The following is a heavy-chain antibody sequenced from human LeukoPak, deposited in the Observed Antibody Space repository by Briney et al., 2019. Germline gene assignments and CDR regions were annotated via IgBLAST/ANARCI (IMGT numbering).Heavy chain of an antibody. Sequence: ASVKVSCKASGYTFTRYYIHRVRQAPGQGLEWMGIINPSGGSTSYAQKFHGRVTMTRDTSTSTVYMELSSLRSEDTAVYYCARPPYGANSLYYFDYWGQGTLVTVSS. V-gene: IGHV1-46*01. CDR3: ARPPYGANSLYYFDY. CDR1: GYTFTRYY. CDR2: INPSGGST. J-gene: IGHJ4*02. D-gene: IGHD4-17*01.